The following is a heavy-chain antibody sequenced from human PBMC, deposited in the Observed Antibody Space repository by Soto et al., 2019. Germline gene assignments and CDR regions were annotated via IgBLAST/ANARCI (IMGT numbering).Heavy chain of an antibody. D-gene: IGHD1-26*01. CDR3: ARDRELLGLDAFDI. J-gene: IGHJ3*02. Sequence: QVQLVQSGAEVKKPGSSVKVSCKASGGTCSSYAISWVRQAPGQGLEWMGGIIPIFGTAHYAQKFQGRVTITEDESTSTAYMELSSLRSEDTAVYYCARDRELLGLDAFDIWGQGTMVTVSS. CDR2: IIPIFGTA. CDR1: GGTCSSYA. V-gene: IGHV1-69*01.